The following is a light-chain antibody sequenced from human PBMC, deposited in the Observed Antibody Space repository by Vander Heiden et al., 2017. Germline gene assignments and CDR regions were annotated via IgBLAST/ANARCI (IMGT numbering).Light chain of an antibody. CDR1: QSVVRY. Sequence: EIVLTHSPATLSLSPGERATLSCRASQSVVRYLAWYQQRPGQAPRLLIYDASKRATGIPARFSGSGSGTDFTLTSSSLQSEDSAVYYCLQRNIWPLTFGGGTRVEIK. J-gene: IGKJ4*01. CDR2: DAS. V-gene: IGKV3-11*01. CDR3: LQRNIWPLT.